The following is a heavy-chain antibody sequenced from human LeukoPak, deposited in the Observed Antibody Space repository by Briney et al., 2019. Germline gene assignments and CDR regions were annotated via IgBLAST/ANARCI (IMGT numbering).Heavy chain of an antibody. J-gene: IGHJ4*02. CDR3: ARTYVRFGEPGAYDY. CDR2: INAGNGNT. V-gene: IGHV1-3*01. CDR1: GYTFTSYA. Sequence: GASVKVSCKASGYTFTSYAMHWVRQAPGQRLEWMGWINAGNGNTKYSQKFQGRVTITRDTSASTAYMELSSLRSEDTAVYYCARTYVRFGEPGAYDYWGQGTLVTVSS. D-gene: IGHD3-10*01.